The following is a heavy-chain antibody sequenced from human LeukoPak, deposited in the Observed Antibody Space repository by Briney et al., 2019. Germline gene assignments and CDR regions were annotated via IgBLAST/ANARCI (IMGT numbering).Heavy chain of an antibody. CDR1: GGSISSSSYY. D-gene: IGHD3-16*01. Sequence: SETLSLTCTVSGGSISSSSYYWGWIRQPPGKGLEWIGSIYYSGSTYYNPSLKSRVTISVDTSKNQFSLKLSSVTAADTAVYYCARGGKYYYYYYMDVWGKGTTVTVSS. V-gene: IGHV4-39*07. J-gene: IGHJ6*03. CDR3: ARGGKYYYYYYMDV. CDR2: IYYSGST.